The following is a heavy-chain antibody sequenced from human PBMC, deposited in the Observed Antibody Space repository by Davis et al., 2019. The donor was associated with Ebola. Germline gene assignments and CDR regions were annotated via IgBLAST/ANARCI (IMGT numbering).Heavy chain of an antibody. V-gene: IGHV1-69*10. D-gene: IGHD2-15*01. CDR3: ARVPTLGYCSGGSCYSDYFDY. Sequence: SVQVSCKASAGTFSSYTISWVRQAPGQGLEWMGRIIPILGIANYAPTFQGRVTITADKSTSTAYMELSRLRSDETAVYYCARVPTLGYCSGGSCYSDYFDYWGQGTLVTVSS. J-gene: IGHJ4*02. CDR1: AGTFSSYT. CDR2: IIPILGIA.